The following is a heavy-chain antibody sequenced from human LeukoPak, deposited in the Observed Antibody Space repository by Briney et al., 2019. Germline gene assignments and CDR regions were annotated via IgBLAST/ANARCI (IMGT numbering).Heavy chain of an antibody. D-gene: IGHD7-27*01. CDR3: AALAGVQGLAYDPRDYFDS. CDR1: GFTFTSSA. Sequence: SVKVSCKASGFTFTSSAVQWVRQARGQRLEWIGWIVLGSGNTNYAQRFQERVTITRDLSTSSTYLELSSLRSEDTAVYYCAALAGVQGLAYDPRDYFDSWGQGTLVTVSS. V-gene: IGHV1-58*01. J-gene: IGHJ4*02. CDR2: IVLGSGNT.